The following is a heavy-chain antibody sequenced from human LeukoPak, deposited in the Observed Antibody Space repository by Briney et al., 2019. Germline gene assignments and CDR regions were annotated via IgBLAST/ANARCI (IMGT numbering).Heavy chain of an antibody. J-gene: IGHJ3*02. Sequence: SGGSLRLSCAASGFTVSSNYMSCVRQAPGKGLEGVSVIYSGGSTYYADSVKGRFTISRDNSKNTLYLQMNRLRAEDTAVYYCASRDYYDSSGYNDAFDIWGQGKMVTVSS. V-gene: IGHV3-53*01. CDR2: IYSGGST. D-gene: IGHD3-22*01. CDR1: GFTVSSNY. CDR3: ASRDYYDSSGYNDAFDI.